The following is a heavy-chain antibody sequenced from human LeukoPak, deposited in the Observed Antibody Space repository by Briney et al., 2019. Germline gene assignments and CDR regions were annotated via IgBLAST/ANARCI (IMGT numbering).Heavy chain of an antibody. CDR3: ARVRGLGWLLKLRDS. J-gene: IGHJ4*02. CDR1: RLTYSSYE. D-gene: IGHD3-3*01. CDR2: ISGSGYPI. Sequence: GGALRQSCTATRLTYSSYEMNGVRQPRGRERAGVSYISGSGYPIYYADSVKGQFTIPRDNAKNSLFLQMNSLRAEDTAIYYCARVRGLGWLLKLRDSWGQGTLVTVSS. V-gene: IGHV3-48*03.